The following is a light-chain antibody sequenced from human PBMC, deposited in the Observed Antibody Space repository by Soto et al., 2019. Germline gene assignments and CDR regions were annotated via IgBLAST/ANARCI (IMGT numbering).Light chain of an antibody. CDR1: QSISSN. Sequence: EIVMTQSPATLSVSPGERATLSCRASQSISSNLAWYQQKLGQAPRLLIYRASTRATGIPAKFSGSGSGTKFTLTISSLQSEDFALYYCLQYENWPQTFGQGTKVEI. CDR2: RAS. V-gene: IGKV3-15*01. J-gene: IGKJ1*01. CDR3: LQYENWPQT.